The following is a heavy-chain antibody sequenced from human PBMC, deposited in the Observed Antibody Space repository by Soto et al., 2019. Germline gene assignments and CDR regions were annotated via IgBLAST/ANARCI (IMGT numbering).Heavy chain of an antibody. V-gene: IGHV4-34*01. CDR1: GGSFSGYY. CDR2: INHRGST. D-gene: IGHD4-17*01. J-gene: IGHJ6*02. CDR3: ARGHYGGNSGYYCGMDV. Sequence: QVQLQQWGAGLLKPSETLSLTCAVYGGSFSGYYWSWIRQPPGKGLEWIGEINHRGSTNDNPALKSAVTMSGXXSXSXXSLKLSSVPAADTAVYYCARGHYGGNSGYYCGMDVWGQGTTVTVSS.